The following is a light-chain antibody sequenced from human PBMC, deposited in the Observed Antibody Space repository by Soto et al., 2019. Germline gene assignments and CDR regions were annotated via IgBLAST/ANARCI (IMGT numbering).Light chain of an antibody. V-gene: IGLV2-14*01. CDR3: NSYTDRSXFYV. Sequence: QSALTQPASVSGSPGQSITIPCTGTSSDVGGDKYFSWYQQHPGKAPKLMIYEVSNRPSGVANRFSVSKSGNTASLTISGFQGEEEDDYYCNSYTDRSXFYVLGTVTKVXV. CDR1: SSDVGGDKY. CDR2: EVS. J-gene: IGLJ1*01.